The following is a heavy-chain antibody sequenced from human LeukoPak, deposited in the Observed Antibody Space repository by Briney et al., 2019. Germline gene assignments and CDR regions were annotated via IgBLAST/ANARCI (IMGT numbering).Heavy chain of an antibody. V-gene: IGHV1-46*01. CDR3: ARGERDGYNPGDFQH. CDR1: GYTFTSYY. Sequence: GASVKVSCKASGYTFTSYYMHWVRQAPGQWLEWMGIINPSGGSTSYAQKFQGRVTMTRDTSTSTVYMELSSLRSEDTAVYYCARGERDGYNPGDFQHWGQGTLVTVSS. J-gene: IGHJ1*01. CDR2: INPSGGST. D-gene: IGHD5-24*01.